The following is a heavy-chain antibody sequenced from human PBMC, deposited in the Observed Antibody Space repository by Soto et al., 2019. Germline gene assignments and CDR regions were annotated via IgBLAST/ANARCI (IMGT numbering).Heavy chain of an antibody. V-gene: IGHV4-59*01. CDR2: IYYSGST. CDR3: ARDRVETYYYDSSGYYGSGYFDY. J-gene: IGHJ4*02. D-gene: IGHD3-22*01. Sequence: SETLSLTCTVSGGSISSDYWSWIRQPPGKGLEWIGYIYYSGSTNYNPSLKSRVTISVDTSKTQFSLKLSSVTAAATAVYYCARDRVETYYYDSSGYYGSGYFDYWGQGTLVTVSS. CDR1: GGSISSDY.